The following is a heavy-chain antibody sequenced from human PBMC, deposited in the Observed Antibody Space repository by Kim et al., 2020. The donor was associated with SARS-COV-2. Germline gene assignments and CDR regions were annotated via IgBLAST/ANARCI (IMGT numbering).Heavy chain of an antibody. CDR2: ISGSGGST. V-gene: IGHV3-23*01. J-gene: IGHJ4*02. CDR3: AKDRDRRGIVVVPAAI. Sequence: LSLTCAASGFTFSSYAMSWVRQAPGKGLEWVSAISGSGGSTYYADSVKGRFTISRDNSKNTLYLQMNSLRAEDTAVYYCAKDRDRRGIVVVPAAIWGQGTLVTVSS. CDR1: GFTFSSYA. D-gene: IGHD2-2*01.